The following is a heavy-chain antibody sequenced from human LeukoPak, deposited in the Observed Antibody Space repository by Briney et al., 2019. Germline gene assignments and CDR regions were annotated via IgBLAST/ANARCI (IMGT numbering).Heavy chain of an antibody. CDR1: GYDFTKYA. CDR3: AIGIWSTTLTAYYWDY. CDR2: IDAGNGRT. D-gene: IGHD2-21*02. Sequence: ASVKVSCKASGYDFTKYAVQWVRQAPGQRLAWMGWIDAGNGRTKNSQDFQGRVTMSRDTSASIAYMELSSLRSDDMAVYYCAIGIWSTTLTAYYWDYWGQGTLVSV. V-gene: IGHV1-3*03. J-gene: IGHJ4*02.